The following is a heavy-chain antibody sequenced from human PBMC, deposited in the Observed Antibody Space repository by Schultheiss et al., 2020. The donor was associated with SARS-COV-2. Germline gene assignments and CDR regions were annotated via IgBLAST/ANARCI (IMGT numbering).Heavy chain of an antibody. V-gene: IGHV3-23*01. CDR3: ARDKSSYYYYYGMDV. CDR2: ISGSGGSI. J-gene: IGHJ6*02. CDR1: GFTFSSYA. Sequence: GGSLRLSCAASGFTFSSYAMSWVRQAPGKGLEWVSAISGSGGSIYYADSVKGRFTISRDNSKNTLYLQMNSLRAEDTAVYYCARDKSSYYYYYGMDVWGQGTTVTVSS.